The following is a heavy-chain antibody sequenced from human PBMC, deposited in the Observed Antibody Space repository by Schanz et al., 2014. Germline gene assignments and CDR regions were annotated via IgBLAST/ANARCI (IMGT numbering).Heavy chain of an antibody. CDR2: IYSGIGA. CDR3: ARVRRRIATPSTPSFRNYYYYAMDV. J-gene: IGHJ6*02. Sequence: QVQLVESGGGVVQPGRSLRLSCAASGFTFSSYAMHWVRQAPGKGLEWVAVIYSGIGAYYADSVKDRFTVSRDNSKNTLYLQMNSLRAEDTSVYFCARVRRRIATPSTPSFRNYYYYAMDVWGQGTTVTVSS. V-gene: IGHV3-30*04. CDR1: GFTFSSYA. D-gene: IGHD6-13*01.